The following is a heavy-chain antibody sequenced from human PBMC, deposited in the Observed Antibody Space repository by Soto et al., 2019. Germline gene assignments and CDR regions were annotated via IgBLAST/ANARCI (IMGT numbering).Heavy chain of an antibody. CDR3: AKGLVVALQAFDY. CDR2: ISYDGSNK. Sequence: RGSLRLSCAASGFTFSSYGMHWVRQAPGKGLEWVAVISYDGSNKYYADSVKGRFTISRDNSKNTLYLQMNSLRAEDTAVYYCAKGLVVALQAFDYWGQGTLVTVSS. D-gene: IGHD3-22*01. J-gene: IGHJ4*02. V-gene: IGHV3-30*18. CDR1: GFTFSSYG.